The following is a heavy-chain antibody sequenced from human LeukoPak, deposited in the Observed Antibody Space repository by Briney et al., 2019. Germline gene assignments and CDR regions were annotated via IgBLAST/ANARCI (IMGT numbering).Heavy chain of an antibody. CDR2: IKQDGSEK. V-gene: IGHV3-7*01. J-gene: IGHJ6*03. D-gene: IGHD3-10*01. Sequence: PGGSLRLSCAASGSTFSYYAMNWVRQAPGKGLEWVANIKQDGSEKNYVDSVKGRFTISRDNAKNSLYLQMNSLRAEDTAVYYCARDHGSMVRGVIGRSSDYYYYYYMDVWGKGTTVTVSS. CDR3: ARDHGSMVRGVIGRSSDYYYYYYMDV. CDR1: GSTFSYYA.